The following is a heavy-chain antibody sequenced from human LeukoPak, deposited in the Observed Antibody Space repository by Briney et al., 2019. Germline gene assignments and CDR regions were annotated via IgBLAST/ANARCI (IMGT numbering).Heavy chain of an antibody. J-gene: IGHJ4*02. V-gene: IGHV4-31*11. CDR2: IYYSGST. CDR3: ARDDSYGKSDY. Sequence: SETLSLTCAVYGGSFSGYYWSWIRQHPGKGLEWIGYIYYSGSTYYNPSLKSRVTISVDTSKNQFSLKLSSVTAADTAVYYCARDDSYGKSDYWGQGTLVTVSS. CDR1: GGSFSGYY. D-gene: IGHD5-18*01.